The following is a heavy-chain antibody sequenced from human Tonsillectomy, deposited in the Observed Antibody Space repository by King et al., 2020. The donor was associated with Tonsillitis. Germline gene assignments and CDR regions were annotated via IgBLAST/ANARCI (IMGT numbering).Heavy chain of an antibody. J-gene: IGHJ4*02. Sequence: VQLQESGPGLVKPSETLYLTCAVSGYSISSVYYAGWIRQPPGKGREWVGSIYHRGSTYYNPPLKSRVTLSVDTSKNQFSLKLSSVTAADTAVYYCARDARYYDSRGYTSFFDYWGQGTLVTVSS. CDR3: ARDARYYDSRGYTSFFDY. CDR1: GYSISSVYY. V-gene: IGHV4-38-2*02. D-gene: IGHD3-22*01. CDR2: IYHRGST.